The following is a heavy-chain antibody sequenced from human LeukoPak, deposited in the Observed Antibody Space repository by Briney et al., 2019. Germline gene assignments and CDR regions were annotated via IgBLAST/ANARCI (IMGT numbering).Heavy chain of an antibody. CDR3: TRETMSDAADY. V-gene: IGHV3-49*03. D-gene: IGHD3-10*02. CDR1: GFTFGDYA. J-gene: IGHJ4*02. Sequence: GCLRLSCTASGFTFGDYAMSWFRQAPGKGLEWVGFIRSKAYGGTTEYAASVKGRFTISRDDSKSIVYLQMNSLKTEDTAVYYCTRETMSDAADYWGQGTLVTVSS. CDR2: IRSKAYGGTT.